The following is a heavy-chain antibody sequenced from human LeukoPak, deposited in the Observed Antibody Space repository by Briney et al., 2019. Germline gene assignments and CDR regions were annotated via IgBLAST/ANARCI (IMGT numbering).Heavy chain of an antibody. CDR2: MYYSGNN. J-gene: IGHJ4*02. Sequence: SETLSLTCTVSGGSLSSSSYFWDWIRQPPGKGLEWIGSMYYSGNNYYNPSLKSRVTISVDTSKNQFSLKLSSVTAADMAVYYCARRYGSGSYCDYWGQGTLVTVSS. CDR1: GGSLSSSSYF. CDR3: ARRYGSGSYCDY. D-gene: IGHD3-10*01. V-gene: IGHV4-39*01.